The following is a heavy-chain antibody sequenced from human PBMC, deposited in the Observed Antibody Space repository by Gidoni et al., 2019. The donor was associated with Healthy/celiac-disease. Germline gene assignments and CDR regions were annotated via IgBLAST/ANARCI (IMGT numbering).Heavy chain of an antibody. CDR2: ISWNSGSI. D-gene: IGHD3-22*01. Sequence: EVQLVESGGGLVQPGRSLRLACAASGFTFDDYAMRWVRQAPGKGLEWVSGISWNSGSIGYADSVKGRFTISRDNAKNSLYLQMNSLRAEDTALYYCAKDINYYDSSGYTFDYWGQGTLVTVSS. CDR3: AKDINYYDSSGYTFDY. CDR1: GFTFDDYA. J-gene: IGHJ4*02. V-gene: IGHV3-9*01.